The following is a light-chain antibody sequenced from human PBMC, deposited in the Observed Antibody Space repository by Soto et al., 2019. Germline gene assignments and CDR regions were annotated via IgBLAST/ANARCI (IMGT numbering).Light chain of an antibody. J-gene: IGKJ4*01. CDR1: QSVSSNY. CDR3: QQYGGSPRVT. Sequence: EIVLTQSPGTLSLSPGERVTLSCRASQSVSSNYLAWYQQKPGQAPRLLIYSASSRATGIPDRFSGSGSGTDFTLTISRLEPDDFAVYYCQQYGGSPRVTFGGGTKVEIK. CDR2: SAS. V-gene: IGKV3-20*01.